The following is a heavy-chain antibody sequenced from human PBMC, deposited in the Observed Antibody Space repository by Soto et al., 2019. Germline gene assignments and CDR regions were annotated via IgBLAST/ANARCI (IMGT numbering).Heavy chain of an antibody. Sequence: GGSLRLSCAASGFTFRSYSMNWVRQAPGKGLEWISYISSSGGTIYYADSVKGRFTVSRDNAKNSLHLQLNSLRAEDTAVYYCARLIFYSTSCPRHLFADWGQGTPDPVSS. CDR2: ISSSGGTI. J-gene: IGHJ4*02. CDR3: ARLIFYSTSCPRHLFAD. CDR1: GFTFRSYS. D-gene: IGHD2-2*01. V-gene: IGHV3-48*01.